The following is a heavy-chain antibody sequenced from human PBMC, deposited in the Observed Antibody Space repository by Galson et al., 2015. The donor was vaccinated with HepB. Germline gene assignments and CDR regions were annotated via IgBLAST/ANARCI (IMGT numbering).Heavy chain of an antibody. D-gene: IGHD4-23*01. CDR2: IKSKTGGGTT. V-gene: IGHV3-15*07. CDR3: TTGGNGGNHEPFDY. Sequence: SLRLSCAASGFTFSNAWMNWVRQAPGKGLEWVGRIKSKTGGGTTDYAAPVKGRFTISRDDSKNTLYLQMNSLKTEDTAVYYCTTGGNGGNHEPFDYWGQGTLVTVSS. CDR1: GFTFSNAW. J-gene: IGHJ4*02.